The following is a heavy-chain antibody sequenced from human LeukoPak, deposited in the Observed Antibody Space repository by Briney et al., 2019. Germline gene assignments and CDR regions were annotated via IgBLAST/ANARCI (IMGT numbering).Heavy chain of an antibody. Sequence: SETLSLTCAVSGGSFSGYFWSWIRQPPGKGLEWIGEINPSGSANYNPSLKSRVTISVDTSKNQFSLKLSSVTAADTAVYYCARERIALYWYFDLWGRGTLVTVSS. CDR1: GGSFSGYF. J-gene: IGHJ2*01. CDR2: INPSGSA. D-gene: IGHD2-15*01. CDR3: ARERIALYWYFDL. V-gene: IGHV4-34*01.